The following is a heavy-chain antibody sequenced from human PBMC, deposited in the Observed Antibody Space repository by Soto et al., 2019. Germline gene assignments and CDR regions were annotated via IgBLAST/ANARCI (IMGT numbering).Heavy chain of an antibody. CDR3: AKGEWRRFGGDLYGMDV. J-gene: IGHJ6*02. Sequence: SVKVSCKASGGIFSSYTFSWVRQAPGQGLEWMGRIIPILGITNYAQKFQGRVTITADKSTGTAYMDLSSLRSEDTAVYYCAKGEWRRFGGDLYGMDVWGQGTTVTVSS. V-gene: IGHV1-69*02. CDR1: GGIFSSYT. D-gene: IGHD5-12*01. CDR2: IIPILGIT.